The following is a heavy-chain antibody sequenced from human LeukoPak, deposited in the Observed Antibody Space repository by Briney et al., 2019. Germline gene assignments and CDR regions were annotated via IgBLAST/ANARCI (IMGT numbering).Heavy chain of an antibody. J-gene: IGHJ1*01. V-gene: IGHV3-30*04. Sequence: GRSLRLSCAASGSTFSTYAMHWVRQAPGKGLEWVAVISHDGSNKYYAESVKGRFTISRDNSKNTLYLQMNSLRGEDTAVYYCARDDDPDGIAEYFQYWGQGTLVTVSP. CDR3: ARDDDPDGIAEYFQY. CDR2: ISHDGSNK. CDR1: GSTFSTYA. D-gene: IGHD1-14*01.